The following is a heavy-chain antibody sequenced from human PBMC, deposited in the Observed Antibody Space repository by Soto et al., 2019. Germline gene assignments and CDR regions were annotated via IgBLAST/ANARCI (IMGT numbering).Heavy chain of an antibody. V-gene: IGHV3-33*05. CDR3: ARETNCYYALDV. CDR2: ISYDGSDR. Sequence: QVQLVESGGGVVQPGRSLRLSCAASGFTFISYGMHWVRQAPGKGLQWVAYISYDGSDRNYDDSVKGRFTISRGNSKNTFYLQINSLKTEDTAVYYCARETNCYYALDVWGQGTTVTVSS. CDR1: GFTFISYG. J-gene: IGHJ6*02.